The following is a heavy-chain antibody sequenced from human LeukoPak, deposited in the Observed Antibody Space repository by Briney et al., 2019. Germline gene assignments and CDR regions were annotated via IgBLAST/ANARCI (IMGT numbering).Heavy chain of an antibody. CDR3: AKGYSNFYYYGMDV. Sequence: PGRSLRLSCVASGFTFSSYGMHWVRQAPGKGLEWVAVISYDGSNKYYADSVKGRFTISGDNSKNTLYLQMNSMRAEDTAVYYCAKGYSNFYYYGMDVWGQGTTVTVSS. CDR1: GFTFSSYG. D-gene: IGHD4-11*01. CDR2: ISYDGSNK. J-gene: IGHJ6*02. V-gene: IGHV3-30*18.